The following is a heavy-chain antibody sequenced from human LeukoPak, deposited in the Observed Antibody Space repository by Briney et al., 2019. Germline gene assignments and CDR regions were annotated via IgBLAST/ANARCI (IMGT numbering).Heavy chain of an antibody. D-gene: IGHD2-15*01. J-gene: IGHJ3*02. CDR3: ARGAPLVVVTTGAFDI. CDR1: GFTFISYE. V-gene: IGHV3-48*03. CDR2: IDSISTTI. Sequence: GGSLRLSCAASGFTFISYEMNWVRRAPGKGLEWISYIDSISTTIYSADSVRGRFTISRDNAKNSLYLQMNSLRVEDTAIYYCARGAPLVVVTTGAFDIWGQGTMVTVSS.